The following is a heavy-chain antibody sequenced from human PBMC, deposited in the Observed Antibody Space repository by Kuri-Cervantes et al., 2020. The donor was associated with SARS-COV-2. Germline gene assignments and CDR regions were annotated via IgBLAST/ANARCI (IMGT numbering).Heavy chain of an antibody. CDR2: IGTAGDT. V-gene: IGHV3-13*01. CDR3: AKSLPAARWSFDY. D-gene: IGHD6-6*01. J-gene: IGHJ4*02. Sequence: GESLKISCAASGFTFSGHWIHWVRQAPGRGLVWVSAIGTAGDTYYPGSVKGRFTISRDNSRSTLFLHMNSLRVEDTALYFCAKSLPAARWSFDYWGQGALVTVSS. CDR1: GFTFSGHW.